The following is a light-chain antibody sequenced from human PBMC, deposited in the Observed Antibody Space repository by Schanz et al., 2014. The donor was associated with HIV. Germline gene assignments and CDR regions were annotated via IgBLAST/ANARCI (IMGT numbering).Light chain of an antibody. V-gene: IGKV3-20*01. CDR3: QQYAALPQT. CDR1: QSVSSN. CDR2: GAS. Sequence: EKVMTQSPATLSVSPGERATLSCRASQSVSSNVAWYQQKPGQAPSLLIYGASSRATGIPDRFSGSGSGTDFTLTISRLEPEDFAVYYCQQYAALPQTFGQGTKLEI. J-gene: IGKJ2*01.